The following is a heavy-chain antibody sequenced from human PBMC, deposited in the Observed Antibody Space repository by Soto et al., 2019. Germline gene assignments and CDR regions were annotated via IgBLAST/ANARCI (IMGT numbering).Heavy chain of an antibody. CDR3: AREIQLWYTVYYYYYMDV. CDR1: GGSFSGYY. Sequence: PPEALSLTCAVYGGSFSGYYWSWIRQPPGKGLEWIGEINHSGSTNYNPSLKSRVTISVDTSKNQFSLKLSSVTAADTAVYYCAREIQLWYTVYYYYYMDVWGKGTTVTVSS. V-gene: IGHV4-34*01. CDR2: INHSGST. J-gene: IGHJ6*03. D-gene: IGHD5-18*01.